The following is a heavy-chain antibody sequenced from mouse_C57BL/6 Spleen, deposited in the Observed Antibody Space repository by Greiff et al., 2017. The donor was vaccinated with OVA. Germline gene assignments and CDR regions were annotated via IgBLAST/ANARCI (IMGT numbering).Heavy chain of an antibody. J-gene: IGHJ3*01. CDR3: ASGTTVDALAY. Sequence: VQLQQSGAELVRPGASVTLSCKASGYTFTDYEMHWVKQRPGHGLEWIGDIDPGTGGTAYNQKFKGKATLTADKSSSTAYMQLRSLTSEDSAGYYCASGTTVDALAYWGQGTLVTVSA. CDR2: IDPGTGGT. CDR1: GYTFTDYE. D-gene: IGHD1-1*01. V-gene: IGHV1-15*01.